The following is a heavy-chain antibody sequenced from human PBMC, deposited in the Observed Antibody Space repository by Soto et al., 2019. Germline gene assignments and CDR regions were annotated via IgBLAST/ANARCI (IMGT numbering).Heavy chain of an antibody. D-gene: IGHD2-21*02. Sequence: QVQQVQSGAEVKNPGSSVKVSCKTSGFRFDVYGIHWVRQAPGQGLEWVGGLIPIYDAPYYAQKFQGRVTITADKSTTTGHLELSSLRSDDTAVYFCARVRDPHLDHYGLDVWGQGTTVTVS. CDR3: ARVRDPHLDHYGLDV. J-gene: IGHJ6*02. V-gene: IGHV1-69*06. CDR1: GFRFDVYG. CDR2: LIPIYDAP.